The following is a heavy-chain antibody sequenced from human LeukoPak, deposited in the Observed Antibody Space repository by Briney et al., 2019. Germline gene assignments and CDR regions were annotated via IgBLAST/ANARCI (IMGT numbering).Heavy chain of an antibody. CDR1: GFTFTTYW. CDR3: AELGITMIGGV. J-gene: IGHJ6*04. D-gene: IGHD3-10*02. V-gene: IGHV3-7*01. CDR2: IKQDGTEK. Sequence: GGSLRLSCAASGFTFTTYWMSWVRQAPGKGLEWVANIKQDGTEKYYVASVKGRFTISRDNAKNSLYLQMNSLRAEDTAVYYCAELGITMIGGVWGKGTTVTISS.